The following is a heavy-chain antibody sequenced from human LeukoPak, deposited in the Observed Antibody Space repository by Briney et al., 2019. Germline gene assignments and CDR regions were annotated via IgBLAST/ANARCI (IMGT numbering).Heavy chain of an antibody. Sequence: GGSLRISCVACGFTFSNYLMNLVRQAPGKRLEWVSGISHSGSSIYYADSVKGRFTISRDNSKNTLYLQMDRLRVEDTAVYYCAMALDYWGQGTLVTVSS. CDR2: ISHSGSSI. J-gene: IGHJ4*02. V-gene: IGHV3-23*01. CDR3: AMALDY. CDR1: GFTFSNYL.